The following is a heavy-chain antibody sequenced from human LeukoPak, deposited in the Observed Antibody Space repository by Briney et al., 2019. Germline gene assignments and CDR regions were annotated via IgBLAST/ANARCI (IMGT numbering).Heavy chain of an antibody. Sequence: PSETLSLTCTVSGGSISSYYWSWIRQPAGKGLEWIGRIYTSGSTNYNPSLKSRVTMSVDTSKNQFSLKLSSVTAADTAVYYCARDLYDFWSGYYVAGYSWGQGTLVTVSS. J-gene: IGHJ4*02. D-gene: IGHD3-3*01. CDR3: ARDLYDFWSGYYVAGYS. CDR2: IYTSGST. CDR1: GGSISSYY. V-gene: IGHV4-4*07.